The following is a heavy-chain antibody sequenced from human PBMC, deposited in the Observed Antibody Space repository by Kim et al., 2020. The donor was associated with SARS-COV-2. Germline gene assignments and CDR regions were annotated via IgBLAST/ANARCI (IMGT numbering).Heavy chain of an antibody. CDR1: GYSLTSLP. CDR2: VNPEEGQT. Sequence: ASVKVSCKVSGYSLTSLPIHWVRQAPGKGLEWMGGVNPEEGQTLFAQEFQGRVIMTEDTSTDTAYMLLNSLTSEDTAVYYCTRLAVEGDYFYYGGQGTLVTVSP. V-gene: IGHV1-24*01. D-gene: IGHD6-19*01. J-gene: IGHJ4*02. CDR3: TRLAVEGDYFYY.